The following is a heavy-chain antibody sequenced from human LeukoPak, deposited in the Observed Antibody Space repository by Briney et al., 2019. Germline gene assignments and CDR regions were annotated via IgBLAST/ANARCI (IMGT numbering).Heavy chain of an antibody. J-gene: IGHJ4*02. Sequence: GGSLRLSCAASGFTFSSYAMSWVRQAPGKGLEWVSAIRGSGGSTYYADSVKGRFTISRDNSKNTLYLQMNSLRAEDTAVYYCARDHTGYSSSWSDFDYGGQGTLVTVSS. CDR1: GFTFSSYA. CDR2: IRGSGGST. D-gene: IGHD6-13*01. V-gene: IGHV3-23*01. CDR3: ARDHTGYSSSWSDFDY.